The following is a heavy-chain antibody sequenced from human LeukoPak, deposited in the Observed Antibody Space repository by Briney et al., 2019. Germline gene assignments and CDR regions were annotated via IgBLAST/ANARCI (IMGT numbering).Heavy chain of an antibody. CDR3: ARGLVLYYYYYMDV. CDR2: INPNSGGT. V-gene: IGHV1-2*02. J-gene: IGHJ6*03. Sequence: ASVKVSCKASGYTFTDYYMHWVRQAPGQGLEWMGWINPNSGGTNYAQKFQGRVTMTRDTSIRTAYMELSRLRSDDTAVYYCARGLVLYYYYYMDVWGKGTTVTVSS. CDR1: GYTFTDYY. D-gene: IGHD6-19*01.